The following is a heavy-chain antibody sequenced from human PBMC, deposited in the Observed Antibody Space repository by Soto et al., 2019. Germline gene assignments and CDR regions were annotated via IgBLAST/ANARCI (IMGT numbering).Heavy chain of an antibody. Sequence: EVQLLESGGGLVQPGGSLRLSCAASGFNFSDYAMSWVRKAPGKGREWVSAISGTSPSTYYADSVQGRFTISIDSSRKTLFLHMNTLIAEDTAVYFCAILIFVVEYWGQGTQVNVSS. D-gene: IGHD2-21*01. CDR2: ISGTSPST. J-gene: IGHJ4*02. CDR1: GFNFSDYA. CDR3: AILIFVVEY. V-gene: IGHV3-23*01.